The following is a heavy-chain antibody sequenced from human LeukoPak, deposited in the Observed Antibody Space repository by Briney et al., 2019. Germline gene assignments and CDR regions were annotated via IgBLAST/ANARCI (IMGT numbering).Heavy chain of an antibody. V-gene: IGHV3-66*02. CDR1: GFAVSNNY. Sequence: PGGSLRLSCAASGFAVSNNYMSWVRQAPGKGLEWVAVIYDGGHTDYADSVKGRFTISRDSSKNTLYLQVNSLRPEDTAEYYCARARCDTCGYGSWGQGTLVTVSS. CDR2: IYDGGHT. D-gene: IGHD3-22*01. CDR3: ARARCDTCGYGS. J-gene: IGHJ5*02.